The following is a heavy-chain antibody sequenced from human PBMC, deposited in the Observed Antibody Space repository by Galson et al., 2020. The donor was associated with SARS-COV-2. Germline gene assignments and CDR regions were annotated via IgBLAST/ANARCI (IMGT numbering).Heavy chain of an antibody. J-gene: IGHJ4*02. V-gene: IGHV3-30*03. Sequence: GESLKISCAASGFTFSSYGMHWVRQAPGKGLGWVAVISYDGSNKYYADSVKGRFTISRDNSKNTLYMQMNSLRAEDTAVYYCARELGGSYPCDYWGQGTLGTVSS. CDR3: ARELGGSYPCDY. D-gene: IGHD1-26*01. CDR1: GFTFSSYG. CDR2: ISYDGSNK.